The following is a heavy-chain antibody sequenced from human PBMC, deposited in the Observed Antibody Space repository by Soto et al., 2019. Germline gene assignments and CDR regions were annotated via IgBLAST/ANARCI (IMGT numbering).Heavy chain of an antibody. D-gene: IGHD1-26*01. CDR3: ARRWGGSLDY. CDR1: GGSISSYY. J-gene: IGHJ4*02. V-gene: IGHV4-59*01. CDR2: IYSSGST. Sequence: QVQLQESGPGLVKPSETLSLTCTVSGGSISSYYWSWIRQPPGKGLEWIGYIYSSGSTNYNPSLTRRVTISVDTAKNQFSLKLSSVTAADTAVYYCARRWGGSLDYWGQGTLVTVSS.